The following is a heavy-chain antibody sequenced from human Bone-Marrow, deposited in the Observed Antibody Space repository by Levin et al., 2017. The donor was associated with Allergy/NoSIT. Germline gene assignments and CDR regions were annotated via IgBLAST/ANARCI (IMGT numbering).Heavy chain of an antibody. D-gene: IGHD1-26*01. J-gene: IGHJ3*02. CDR2: INPSGGST. CDR1: GYTFTSYY. CDR3: ARENSYGGSYYPDAFDS. V-gene: IGHV1-46*01. Sequence: VASVKVSCKASGYTFTSYYMHWVRQAPGQGLEWMGIINPSGGSTSYAQKFQGRVTMTRDTSTSTVYMELSSLRSEDTAVYYCARENSYGGSYYPDAFDSWGQGTMVTVSS.